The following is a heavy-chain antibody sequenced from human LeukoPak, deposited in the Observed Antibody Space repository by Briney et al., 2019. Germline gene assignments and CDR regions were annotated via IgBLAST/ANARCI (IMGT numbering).Heavy chain of an antibody. CDR2: IYYSGST. V-gene: IGHV4-59*08. CDR3: ARVRAAAGRISYFNWFDP. Sequence: KSSETLSLTCTVSGGSISSYYWSWIRQPPGKGLEWIGYIYYSGSTNYNPSLKSRVTISVDTSKNQFSLKLSSVTAADTAVYYCARVRAAAGRISYFNWFDPWGQGTLVTVSS. CDR1: GGSISSYY. J-gene: IGHJ5*02. D-gene: IGHD6-13*01.